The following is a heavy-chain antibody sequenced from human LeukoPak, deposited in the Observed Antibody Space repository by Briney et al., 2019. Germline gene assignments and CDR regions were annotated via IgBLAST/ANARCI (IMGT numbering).Heavy chain of an antibody. V-gene: IGHV3-23*01. CDR3: ARDPDLVPGVNFHY. J-gene: IGHJ4*02. Sequence: SGGSLRLSCAASGFTFSSYAMSWVRQAPGKGLEWVSAISDSGGYTYYADSVKGRFTISRDNAKNTVYLQMNSLTDDDTAVYYCARDPDLVPGVNFHYWGQGTLVTVSS. CDR2: ISDSGGYT. CDR1: GFTFSSYA. D-gene: IGHD3-10*01.